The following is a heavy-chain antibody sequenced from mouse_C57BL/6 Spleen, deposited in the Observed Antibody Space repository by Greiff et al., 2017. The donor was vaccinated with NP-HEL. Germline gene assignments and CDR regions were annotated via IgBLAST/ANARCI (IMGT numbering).Heavy chain of an antibody. V-gene: IGHV2-5*01. Sequence: VQGVESGPGLVQPSQSLSITCTVSGFSLTSYGVHWVRQSPGKGLEWLGVIWRGGSTDYNAAFMSRLSITKDNSKSQVFFKMNSLQADDTAIYYCAKRGYDYDYFAYWGQGTLVTVSA. J-gene: IGHJ3*01. D-gene: IGHD2-4*01. CDR3: AKRGYDYDYFAY. CDR2: IWRGGST. CDR1: GFSLTSYG.